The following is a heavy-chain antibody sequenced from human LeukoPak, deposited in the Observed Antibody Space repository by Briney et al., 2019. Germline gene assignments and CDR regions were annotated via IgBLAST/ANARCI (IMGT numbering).Heavy chain of an antibody. CDR2: IWYDGSNK. CDR3: AKDRGIAVASIYDY. Sequence: PGGSLRLSCAASGFTFSSYGMHWVRQAPGKGLEWVAVIWYDGSNKYYADSVKGRFTISRDNSKNTLYLQINSLSAEDTAVYYCAKDRGIAVASIYDYWGQGTLVTVSS. D-gene: IGHD6-19*01. J-gene: IGHJ4*02. CDR1: GFTFSSYG. V-gene: IGHV3-33*06.